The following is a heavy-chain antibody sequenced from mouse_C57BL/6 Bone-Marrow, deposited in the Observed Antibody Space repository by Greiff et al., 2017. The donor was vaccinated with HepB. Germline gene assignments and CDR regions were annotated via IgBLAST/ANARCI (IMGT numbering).Heavy chain of an antibody. CDR1: GYTFTDYN. CDR3: ASGYYYGRGDYAMDY. D-gene: IGHD1-1*01. CDR2: INPNNGGT. J-gene: IGHJ4*01. V-gene: IGHV1-22*01. Sequence: EVQLQQSGPELVKPGASVKMSCKASGYTFTDYNMHWVKQSHGKSLEWIGYINPNNGGTSYNQKFKGKATLTVNKSSSTAYMELRSLTSEDSAVYYCASGYYYGRGDYAMDYWGQGTSVTVSS.